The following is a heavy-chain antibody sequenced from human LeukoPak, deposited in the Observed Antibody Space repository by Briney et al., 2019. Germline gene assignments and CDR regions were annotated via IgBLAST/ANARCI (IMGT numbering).Heavy chain of an antibody. V-gene: IGHV1-69*05. CDR3: ARVKSLTKDAFDI. J-gene: IGHJ3*02. CDR2: IIPIFGTA. CDR1: GGTFSSYA. D-gene: IGHD4/OR15-4a*01. Sequence: SVKVSCKASGGTFSSYAISWVRQAPGQGLEWMGGIIPIFGTANYAQKFQGRVTITTDESTSTAYMELSSLRSEDTAVYYCARVKSLTKDAFDIWGQGTMVTASS.